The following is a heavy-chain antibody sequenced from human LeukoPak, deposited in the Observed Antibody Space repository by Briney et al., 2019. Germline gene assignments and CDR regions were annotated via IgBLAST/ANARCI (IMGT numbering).Heavy chain of an antibody. V-gene: IGHV3-53*01. CDR3: AKEGQQERDHRTYFLYYMDV. Sequence: GGSLRLSCTASGFIVRDSYMSWVRQAPGKGLEWVSVIYSGGRTYYADSVRGRSTISRDDSDNTLYLQMTSLRPEDTALYYCAKEGQQERDHRTYFLYYMDVWGSGTTVTVSS. D-gene: IGHD6-13*01. CDR1: GFIVRDSY. J-gene: IGHJ6*03. CDR2: IYSGGRT.